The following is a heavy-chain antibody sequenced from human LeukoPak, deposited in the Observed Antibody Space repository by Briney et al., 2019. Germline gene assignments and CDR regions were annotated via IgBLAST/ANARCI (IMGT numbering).Heavy chain of an antibody. CDR3: AKVNYYDSSGYYDY. V-gene: IGHV3-30-3*01. CDR1: GFTFSSYA. D-gene: IGHD3-22*01. Sequence: GGSLRLSCAASGFTFSSYAMHWVRQAPGKGLEWVAVISYDGSNKYYADSVKGRFTISRDNSKNTMYLQMNSLRVEDTAVYYCAKVNYYDSSGYYDYWGRGTLVTVSS. CDR2: ISYDGSNK. J-gene: IGHJ4*02.